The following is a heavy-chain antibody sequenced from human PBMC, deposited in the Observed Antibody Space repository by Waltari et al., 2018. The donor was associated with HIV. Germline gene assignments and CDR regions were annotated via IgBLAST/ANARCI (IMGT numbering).Heavy chain of an antibody. CDR2: INPNSGGT. J-gene: IGHJ4*02. CDR1: GYTFTAYY. Sequence: QVQLVQSGAEVKKPGASVKVSCTASGYTFTAYYMHWVRQAPGQGLEWMGRINPNSGGTNYAQKFQGRVTMTRDTSISTAYMELSRLRSDDTAVYYCARADSSGSKGTDYWGQGTLVTVSS. CDR3: ARADSSGSKGTDY. V-gene: IGHV1-2*06. D-gene: IGHD6-19*01.